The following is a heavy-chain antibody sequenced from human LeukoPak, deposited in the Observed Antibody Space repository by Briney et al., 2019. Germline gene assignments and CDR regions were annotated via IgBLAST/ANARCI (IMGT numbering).Heavy chain of an antibody. CDR2: IYYSGST. J-gene: IGHJ4*02. CDR1: GGSFSGYY. D-gene: IGHD3-22*01. CDR3: ARAVGSGYYYGGYYFDY. V-gene: IGHV4-34*01. Sequence: SETLSLTCAVYGGSFSGYYWSWIRQPPGKGLEWIGSIYYSGSTYYNPSLKSRVTISVDTSKNQFSLKLSSVTAADTAVYYCARAVGSGYYYGGYYFDYWGQGTLVTVSS.